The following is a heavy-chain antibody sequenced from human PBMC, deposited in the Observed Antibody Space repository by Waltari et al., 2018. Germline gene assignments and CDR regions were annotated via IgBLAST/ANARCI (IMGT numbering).Heavy chain of an antibody. CDR1: GGSISSSSYY. D-gene: IGHD3-16*01. V-gene: IGHV4-39*07. J-gene: IGHJ3*02. CDR2: IYYSGST. Sequence: QLQLQESGPGLLKPSETLSLTCTVSGGSISSSSYYWGWIRQPPGKGLEWIGSIYYSGSTYYNPSLKSRVTISVDTSKNQFSLKLSSVTAADTAVYYCARGGDRAFDIWGQGTMVTVSS. CDR3: ARGGDRAFDI.